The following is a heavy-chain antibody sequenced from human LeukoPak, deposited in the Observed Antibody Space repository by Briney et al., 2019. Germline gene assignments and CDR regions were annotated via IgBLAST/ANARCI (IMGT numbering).Heavy chain of an antibody. J-gene: IGHJ5*02. Sequence: ASVKVSCKSSGYTFSNYYMHWVRQAPGHGLEWMGIINPSGGTTSYAQRFQGRVTLTTDTSTSTAYMELRSLRSDDTAVYYCAREGYCSGGTCYSTMNWFDPWGQGTLVTVSS. CDR1: GYTFSNYY. CDR2: INPSGGTT. D-gene: IGHD2-15*01. CDR3: AREGYCSGGTCYSTMNWFDP. V-gene: IGHV1-46*01.